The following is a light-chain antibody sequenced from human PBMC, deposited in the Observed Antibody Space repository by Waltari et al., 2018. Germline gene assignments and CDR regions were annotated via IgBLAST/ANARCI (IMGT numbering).Light chain of an antibody. J-gene: IGLJ2*01. Sequence: QSALTQPASVSGSPGQSITISCTGTSSDVGDHKYVSWYQQHPGKAPKLMIYDVSNRPSGVSNRFSGSKSGNTASLTISGLQAEDEADYYCSSYIDSSTLELFGGGTSLTVL. CDR1: SSDVGDHKY. CDR3: SSYIDSSTLEL. CDR2: DVS. V-gene: IGLV2-14*03.